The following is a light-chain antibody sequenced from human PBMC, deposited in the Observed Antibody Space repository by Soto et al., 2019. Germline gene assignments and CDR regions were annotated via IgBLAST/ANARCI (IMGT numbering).Light chain of an antibody. V-gene: IGLV1-51*01. CDR1: SSNIGNNY. Sequence: QSVLTQPPSVSAAPGQKVTISCSGSSSNIGNNYVSWYQQVPGAAPKLLLYANDKRPSGIPDRFSGSKSDTSATLGITGLQTGDEADYYCETWDSSLTSVVFGGGTKVTVL. J-gene: IGLJ2*01. CDR3: ETWDSSLTSVV. CDR2: AND.